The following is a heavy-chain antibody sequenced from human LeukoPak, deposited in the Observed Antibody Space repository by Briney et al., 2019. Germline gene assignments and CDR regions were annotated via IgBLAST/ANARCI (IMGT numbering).Heavy chain of an antibody. Sequence: GRSLRLSCAASGFTFDDYAMHWVRQAPGKGLEWVSGISWNSGSIGYADSVKGRFTISRDNAKNSLYLQMNSLRAEDMALYYCAKEQWLVRGAAFDIWGQGTMVTVSS. CDR2: ISWNSGSI. V-gene: IGHV3-9*03. D-gene: IGHD6-19*01. CDR3: AKEQWLVRGAAFDI. J-gene: IGHJ3*02. CDR1: GFTFDDYA.